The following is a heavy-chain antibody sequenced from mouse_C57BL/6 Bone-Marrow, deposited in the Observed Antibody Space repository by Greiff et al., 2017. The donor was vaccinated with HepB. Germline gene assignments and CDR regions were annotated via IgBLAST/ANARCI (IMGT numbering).Heavy chain of an antibody. CDR2: ISDGGSYT. CDR3: AREDYYGSSHWYFDV. Sequence: DVKLVESGGGLVKPGGSLKLSCAASGFTFSSYAMCWVRQPPEKRLEWVATISDGGSYTYYPDNVKGRFTISRDNAKNTLYLQMSHLKSEDTAMYYSAREDYYGSSHWYFDVWGTGTTVTVAS. CDR1: GFTFSSYA. V-gene: IGHV5-4*01. J-gene: IGHJ1*03. D-gene: IGHD1-1*01.